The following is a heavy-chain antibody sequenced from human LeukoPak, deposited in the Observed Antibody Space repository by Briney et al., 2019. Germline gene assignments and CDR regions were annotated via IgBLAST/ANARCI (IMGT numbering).Heavy chain of an antibody. D-gene: IGHD6-19*01. V-gene: IGHV4-39*01. CDR3: ARQVVAVAGTGYFDY. Sequence: SETLSLTCTVSGGSIRSSSYYWGWIRQPPGNGLEWIGSIYYSGSTYYNASLKSRGTISVDTSKNQFSLKLNSVTAADTAVYFCARQVVAVAGTGYFDYWGQGTLVTVSS. J-gene: IGHJ4*02. CDR2: IYYSGST. CDR1: GGSIRSSSYY.